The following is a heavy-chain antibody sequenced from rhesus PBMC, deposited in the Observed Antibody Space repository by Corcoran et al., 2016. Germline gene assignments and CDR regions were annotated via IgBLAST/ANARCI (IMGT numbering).Heavy chain of an antibody. D-gene: IGHD1-1*01. J-gene: IGHJ2*01. CDR1: GGSISSNY. CDR3: ARGLEPSWGYWYFDL. CDR2: IRSGGST. Sequence: QVQLQQWGEGLVKPSETLSLTCAVYGGSISSNYWSWIRQPPGKGLEWIGRIRSGGSTNYNPSLKCRGSISIDTSQHQFSLKLSSVTAADTAVYYCARGLEPSWGYWYFDLWGPGTPITISS. V-gene: IGHV4-160*01.